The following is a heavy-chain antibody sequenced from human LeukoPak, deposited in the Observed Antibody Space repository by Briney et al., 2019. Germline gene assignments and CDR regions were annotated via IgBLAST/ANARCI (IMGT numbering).Heavy chain of an antibody. D-gene: IGHD6-6*01. CDR3: TTFYHEYSPY. Sequence: GGSLRLSCAASGFSFMNAWMIWVRQAPGKGLEWVDHIKSNADGGTPDYAAPARGRFTISRDDSKNTLYLQMNSLKTEDTAVYYCTTFYHEYSPYWGRGTLVTVSS. CDR1: GFSFMNAW. V-gene: IGHV3-15*01. CDR2: IKSNADGGTP. J-gene: IGHJ4*02.